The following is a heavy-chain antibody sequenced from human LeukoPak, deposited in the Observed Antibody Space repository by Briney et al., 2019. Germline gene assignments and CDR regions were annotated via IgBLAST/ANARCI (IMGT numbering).Heavy chain of an antibody. Sequence: KPGGSLRLSCAASEFVFSDYYMSWVRQAPGKGLEWVSYISSGGDTKYYADSVKGRFTISRDNAKNSLYLQMNNLRAEDTAVYYCAREMGGEYGSGTFFDLWGQGNMVTVSS. D-gene: IGHD3-10*01. V-gene: IGHV3-11*01. CDR3: AREMGGEYGSGTFFDL. CDR2: ISSGGDTK. CDR1: EFVFSDYY. J-gene: IGHJ4*02.